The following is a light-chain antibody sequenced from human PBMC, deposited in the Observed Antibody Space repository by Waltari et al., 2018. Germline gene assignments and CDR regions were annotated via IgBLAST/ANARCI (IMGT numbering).Light chain of an antibody. CDR3: QQRNSWPLT. J-gene: IGKJ3*01. CDR2: DAS. CDR1: QSVGSF. Sequence: EIVLTQSPVTLSLSPGEGATLSCKTSQSVGSFLSWYKHRPGQALMLLIDDASLRAPGITTRFSGSGSVTDFTTTISILESEDFAVYYCQQRNSWPLTFGPGTTV. V-gene: IGKV3-11*01.